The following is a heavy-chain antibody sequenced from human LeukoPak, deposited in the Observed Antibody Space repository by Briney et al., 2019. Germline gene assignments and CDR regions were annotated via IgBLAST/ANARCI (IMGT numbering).Heavy chain of an antibody. V-gene: IGHV3-30*02. CDR1: GFTFSSYR. D-gene: IGHD6-19*01. CDR3: AKDLLSIAVANHEDY. CDR2: IRCDGSNK. Sequence: PGGSLRLSCAASGFTFSSYRMHWVRQAPGKGLEWVAFIRCDGSNKYYADSVKGRFTISRDNSKNTLYLQMNSLRAEDTAVYYCAKDLLSIAVANHEDYWGQGTLVTVSS. J-gene: IGHJ4*02.